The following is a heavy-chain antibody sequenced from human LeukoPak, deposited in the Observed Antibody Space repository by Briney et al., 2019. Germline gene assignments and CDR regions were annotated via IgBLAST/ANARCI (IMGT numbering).Heavy chain of an antibody. D-gene: IGHD3-10*01. CDR2: IYSGGNT. CDR1: GFTVSRNY. V-gene: IGHV3-53*01. J-gene: IGHJ4*02. Sequence: PGGSLRLSCAACGFTVSRNYMSWVRQAPGKGLEWVSVIYSGGNTYYADFVKGRFTISRDNSKDTLYLQINSLTAEDTAVYYCANLPRGDYWGLGTLVIISS. CDR3: ANLPRGDY.